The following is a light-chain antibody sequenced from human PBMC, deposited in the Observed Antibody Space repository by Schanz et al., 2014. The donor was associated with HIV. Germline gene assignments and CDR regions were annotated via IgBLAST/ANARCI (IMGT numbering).Light chain of an antibody. Sequence: QSALTQPASVSGSPGQSITISCTGTSSDVGSYNLLSWYQQHPGKAPKLMIYEVSKRPSGVSNRFSGSKSGNTASLTVSGLQPEDEADYYCSSFAGSNIPWVFGGGTKVTVL. V-gene: IGLV2-14*02. CDR3: SSFAGSNIPWV. CDR1: SSDVGSYNL. J-gene: IGLJ3*02. CDR2: EVS.